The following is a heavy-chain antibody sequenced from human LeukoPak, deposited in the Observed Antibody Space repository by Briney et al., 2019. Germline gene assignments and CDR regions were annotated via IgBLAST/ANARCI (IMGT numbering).Heavy chain of an antibody. V-gene: IGHV3-53*01. Sequence: GGSLRLSCAASGFTVSSKYMSWVRQAPGKGLEWVSVIYSGGSTSYADSVRGRFTISRDNSKNTLYLQLNSLRAEDTAVYYCARHTNDYLLNTFDSWGQGTLVTVS. J-gene: IGHJ4*02. CDR1: GFTVSSKY. CDR2: IYSGGST. D-gene: IGHD1-1*01. CDR3: ARHTNDYLLNTFDS.